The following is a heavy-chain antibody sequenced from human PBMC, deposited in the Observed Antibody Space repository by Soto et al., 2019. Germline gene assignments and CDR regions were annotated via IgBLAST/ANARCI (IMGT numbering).Heavy chain of an antibody. J-gene: IGHJ6*03. Sequence: SETLSLTCTVSGGSISGYYLSWIRQPPGKGLEWIGYIYYSGNTNYNPSLKSRVTMLVDTSKNQFSLKLTSVTAADTAIYYCARLGPRQIPNNYYWYIDVWAKGPRSPSP. CDR1: GGSISGYY. CDR3: ARLGPRQIPNNYYWYIDV. D-gene: IGHD2-2*02. V-gene: IGHV4-59*08. CDR2: IYYSGNT.